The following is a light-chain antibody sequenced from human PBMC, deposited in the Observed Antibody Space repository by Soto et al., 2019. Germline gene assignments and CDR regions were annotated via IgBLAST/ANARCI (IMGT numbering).Light chain of an antibody. Sequence: QSVLTQPASVSGSPGQSITISYTGTSSDVGGYNYVSWYQQHPGKAPKFMIYEVSNRPSGVSNRFSGSKSGNTASLTISGLQAEDEADYYCSSYTTSSTHWVFGGGTKLTVL. V-gene: IGLV2-14*01. CDR1: SSDVGGYNY. CDR2: EVS. J-gene: IGLJ3*02. CDR3: SSYTTSSTHWV.